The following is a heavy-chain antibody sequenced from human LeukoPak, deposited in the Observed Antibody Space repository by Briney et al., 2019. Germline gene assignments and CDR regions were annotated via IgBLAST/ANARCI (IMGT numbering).Heavy chain of an antibody. Sequence: PSETLSLTCTVSGGSFNNYYWIWIRQSPGKGLEWIGDIYYSGSTNYNPSLKSRVTISVDTSKRQVSLKVNSVTAADTAVYYCARRYSSGWRFDYWGQGTLVTVSS. D-gene: IGHD6-19*01. CDR2: IYYSGST. CDR3: ARRYSSGWRFDY. CDR1: GGSFNNYY. J-gene: IGHJ4*02. V-gene: IGHV4-59*08.